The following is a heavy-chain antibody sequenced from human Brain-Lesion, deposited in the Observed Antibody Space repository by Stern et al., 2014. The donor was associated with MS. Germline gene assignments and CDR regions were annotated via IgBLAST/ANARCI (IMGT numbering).Heavy chain of an antibody. CDR2: ISTTASTI. CDR3: AISSSRYYFDS. V-gene: IGHV3-11*01. Sequence: VQLVESGGTLAKPGGSLRLSCAASGFIFSDYYMNWIRQAPGQGLEWVSYISTTASTIYYADSVKGRFTISRDNTKNSLFLQMSSLRAEDTAVYYCAISSSRYYFDSWGLGTLVTVSS. D-gene: IGHD2-2*01. CDR1: GFIFSDYY. J-gene: IGHJ4*02.